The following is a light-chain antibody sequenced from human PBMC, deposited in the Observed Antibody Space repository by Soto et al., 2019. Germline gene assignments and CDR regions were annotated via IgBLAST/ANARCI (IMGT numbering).Light chain of an antibody. CDR1: QPIINY. Sequence: DIQMTQSPSSLSASVGDRVTITCRASQPIINYLNWYQQKPGKAPKLLIYAASSLQSGVPSRFSGSGSGTDFTLTISSLQSEDFAVYYCQKYNNWPPLTFGGGTKVDI. V-gene: IGKV1-39*02. J-gene: IGKJ4*01. CDR3: QKYNNWPPLT. CDR2: AAS.